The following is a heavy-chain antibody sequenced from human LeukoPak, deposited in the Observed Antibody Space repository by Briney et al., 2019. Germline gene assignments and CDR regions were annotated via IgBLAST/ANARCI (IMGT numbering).Heavy chain of an antibody. Sequence: PSETLSLTCTVSSGSISTSNYYWGWVRQPPGKGLEWIGYIYYSGSTNYNPSLKSRVTISVDTSKNQFSLKLSSVTAADTAVYYCARVYGSGYDFRGAFDIWGQGTMVTVSS. CDR2: IYYSGST. J-gene: IGHJ3*02. CDR1: SGSISTSNYY. D-gene: IGHD5-12*01. CDR3: ARVYGSGYDFRGAFDI. V-gene: IGHV4-61*05.